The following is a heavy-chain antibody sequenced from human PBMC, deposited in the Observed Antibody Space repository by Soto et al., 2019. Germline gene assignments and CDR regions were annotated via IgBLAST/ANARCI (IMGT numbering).Heavy chain of an antibody. Sequence: PGGSLRLSCAASGFTFSSYEMNWVRQAPGKGLEWVSYISSSGSTIYYADSVKGRFTISRDNAKNSLYLQMNSLRAEDTAVYYCARDGRPATYGDYDNAYFDYWGQGTLVTVSS. D-gene: IGHD4-17*01. J-gene: IGHJ4*02. CDR1: GFTFSSYE. V-gene: IGHV3-48*03. CDR3: ARDGRPATYGDYDNAYFDY. CDR2: ISSSGSTI.